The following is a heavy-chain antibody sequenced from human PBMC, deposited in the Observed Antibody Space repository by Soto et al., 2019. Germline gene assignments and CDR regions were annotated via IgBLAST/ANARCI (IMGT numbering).Heavy chain of an antibody. D-gene: IGHD3-10*01. CDR2: ISNDGSKK. V-gene: IGHV3-30*18. CDR1: GFTFSSQG. CDR3: AKSAYGSGLGALDI. J-gene: IGHJ3*02. Sequence: GGSLRLSCAASGFTFSSQGMHWVRQAPGKGLEWVAVISNDGSKKYYADSSKGRFTIPRDNSKNTVYLQMNSLRAEDTAVYYCAKSAYGSGLGALDIWGQGTMVTVSS.